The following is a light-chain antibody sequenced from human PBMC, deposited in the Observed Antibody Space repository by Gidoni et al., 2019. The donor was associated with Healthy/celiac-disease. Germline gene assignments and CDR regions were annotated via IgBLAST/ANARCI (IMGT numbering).Light chain of an antibody. CDR2: EVS. Sequence: QSALPQPASVSGSPGQSITISCTGTSSDVGGYHYVSLYQQHPCKAPKLRIYEVSNRPSGVSNRFSGSKSGNTASLTISGLQAEDEADYYCSSYTSSSPYVFGTGTKVTVL. CDR3: SSYTSSSPYV. CDR1: SSDVGGYHY. J-gene: IGLJ1*01. V-gene: IGLV2-14*01.